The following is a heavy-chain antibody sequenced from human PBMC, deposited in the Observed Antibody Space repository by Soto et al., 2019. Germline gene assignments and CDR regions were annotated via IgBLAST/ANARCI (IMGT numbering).Heavy chain of an antibody. Sequence: PSETLSLTCTVSGGSISSRIFYWGWVRQSPGKGLEWIGAIYSHDDTHYNPSLLSRVTISVDTSKNEFSLRLNSVTAADTAVYYCVRLNGYCVSTKCRGYYGMDVWGQGTTVTVSS. V-gene: IGHV4-39*01. CDR1: GGSISSRIFY. CDR2: IYSHDDT. CDR3: VRLNGYCVSTKCRGYYGMDV. J-gene: IGHJ6*02. D-gene: IGHD2-2*03.